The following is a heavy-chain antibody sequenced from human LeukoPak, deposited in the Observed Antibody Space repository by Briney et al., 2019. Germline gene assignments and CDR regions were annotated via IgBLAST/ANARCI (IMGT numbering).Heavy chain of an antibody. CDR2: ISGYNGNT. J-gene: IGHJ4*01. CDR3: ARADIRAIASSGSYGFDY. V-gene: IGHV1-18*01. CDR1: GYTFTSYG. D-gene: IGHD6-19*01. Sequence: ASVKVSCRASGYTFTSYGISWVRQAPGQGREWMGWISGYNGNTNYAQKFQGRVTMTTDTSTSTAYMELRSLRSDDTAVYYCARADIRAIASSGSYGFDYWGQGTLVTVFS.